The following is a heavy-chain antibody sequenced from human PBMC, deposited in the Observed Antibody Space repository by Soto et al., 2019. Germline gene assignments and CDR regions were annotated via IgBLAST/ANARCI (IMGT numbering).Heavy chain of an antibody. Sequence: EVQLLESGGGLVQPGGSLRLSCAASGFTFSSYAMSWVRQAPGKGLEWVSAISGSGGSTYYADSVKGRFTISRDNSKNTLYIKKNGLRAEHTAVYYGAKNSSGWYADSFAYGAREP. J-gene: IGHJ4*02. CDR1: GFTFSSYA. V-gene: IGHV3-23*01. CDR3: AKNSSGWYADSFAY. CDR2: ISGSGGST. D-gene: IGHD6-13*01.